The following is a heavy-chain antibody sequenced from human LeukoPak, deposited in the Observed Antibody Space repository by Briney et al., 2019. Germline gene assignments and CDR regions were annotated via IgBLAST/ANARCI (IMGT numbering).Heavy chain of an antibody. CDR2: ISGNDGST. D-gene: IGHD3-16*01. Sequence: GSLRLSCAASGFTFSSYAMTWVRQAPGKGLEWVSAISGNDGSTYYTDSVKGRFTISRDNSKNTVYLQMNRLSADDTALYYCAKGGRALTALDYWGQGTLVTVSS. CDR3: AKGGRALTALDY. J-gene: IGHJ4*02. V-gene: IGHV3-23*01. CDR1: GFTFSSYA.